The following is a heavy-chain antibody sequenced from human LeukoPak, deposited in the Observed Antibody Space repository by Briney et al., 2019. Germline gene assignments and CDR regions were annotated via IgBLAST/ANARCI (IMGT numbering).Heavy chain of an antibody. Sequence: ASVKVSCKASGYTFTGYYIHWVRQAPGQGLEWMGYIDPNRGGTKYAQKFQGRVTMTRDTSISTVYMELSRLRSDDTAVYYCAREAGYYYYMDVWAKGTTVTVSS. J-gene: IGHJ6*03. V-gene: IGHV1-2*02. CDR3: AREAGYYYYMDV. CDR2: IDPNRGGT. CDR1: GYTFTGYY.